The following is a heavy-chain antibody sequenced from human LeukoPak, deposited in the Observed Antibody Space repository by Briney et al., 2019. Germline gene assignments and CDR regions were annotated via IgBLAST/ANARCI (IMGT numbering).Heavy chain of an antibody. V-gene: IGHV1-18*01. D-gene: IGHD3-22*01. Sequence: ASVKVSCKASGYTFTSYGISWVRQAPGQGLEWMGWISAYNGNTNYAQKLQGRVTMTTDTSTSTAYMELRSLRSDDTAVYYCARAYYYDSSGYHPSFDYSGQGTLVTVSS. CDR1: GYTFTSYG. J-gene: IGHJ4*02. CDR3: ARAYYYDSSGYHPSFDY. CDR2: ISAYNGNT.